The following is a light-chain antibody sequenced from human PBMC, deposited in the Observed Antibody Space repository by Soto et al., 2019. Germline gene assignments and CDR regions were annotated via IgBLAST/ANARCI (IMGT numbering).Light chain of an antibody. Sequence: DIQLTQSPSSLSASVGDRITITCQASQDISNRLNWYHQKPGKAPNLLIYDASNLAAGVPSGFSGSGSGTHFTFTISSLQPEDIGTSYCQNCFTVPYTFGQGTKLYIK. CDR2: DAS. J-gene: IGKJ2*01. CDR3: QNCFTVPYT. CDR1: QDISNR. V-gene: IGKV1-33*01.